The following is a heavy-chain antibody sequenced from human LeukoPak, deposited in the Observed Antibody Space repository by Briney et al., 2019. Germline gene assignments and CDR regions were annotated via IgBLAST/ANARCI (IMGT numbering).Heavy chain of an antibody. CDR2: IYPGDSDT. D-gene: IGHD6-13*01. Sequence: HGESLKISCKGSGYSFTSYWIGWVRQMPGKGLEWMGIIYPGDSDTRYSSSFQGQVTISADKSISTAYLQWSSLKASDTAMYYCARREYSSSWYPFVHWGQGTLVTVSS. CDR3: ARREYSSSWYPFVH. J-gene: IGHJ4*02. V-gene: IGHV5-51*01. CDR1: GYSFTSYW.